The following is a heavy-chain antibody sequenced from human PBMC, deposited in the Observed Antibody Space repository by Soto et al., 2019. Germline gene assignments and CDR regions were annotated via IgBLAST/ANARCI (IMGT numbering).Heavy chain of an antibody. V-gene: IGHV4-59*08. CDR2: IYYSGST. D-gene: IGHD6-13*01. Sequence: QVQLQESGPGLVKPSETLSLTCTVSGGSISSYYWSWIRQPPGKGLEWIGYIYYSGSTNYNPSLKSRVPISVYTSKNQCSLQLSSVTAADTAVYYCASRVLGHSSCYNWFDPWGQGTLVTVSS. CDR1: GGSISSYY. J-gene: IGHJ5*02. CDR3: ASRVLGHSSCYNWFDP.